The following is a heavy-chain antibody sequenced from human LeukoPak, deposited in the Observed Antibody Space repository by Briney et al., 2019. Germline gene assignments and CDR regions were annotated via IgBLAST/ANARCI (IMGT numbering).Heavy chain of an antibody. D-gene: IGHD3-22*01. CDR3: ARVEEYYYDSSPPGY. V-gene: IGHV1-46*01. CDR2: INPSGGST. Sequence: GASVKVSCKASGYTFTSYYMHWVRQAPGQGLEWMGIINPSGGSTSYAQKFQGRVTMTRDTSTSTVYMELSSLRSEDTAVYYCARVEEYYYDSSPPGYWSQGTLVTVSS. CDR1: GYTFTSYY. J-gene: IGHJ4*02.